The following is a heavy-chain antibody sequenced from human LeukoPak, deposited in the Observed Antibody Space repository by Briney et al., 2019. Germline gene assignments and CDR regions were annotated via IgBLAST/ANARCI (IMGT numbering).Heavy chain of an antibody. V-gene: IGHV4-61*02. D-gene: IGHD3-10*01. CDR1: GGSISSGSYY. CDR2: IYTSGST. J-gene: IGHJ4*02. CDR3: ARGQKLLWFARGYYFDY. Sequence: MTSETLSLTCTVSGGSISSGSYYWSWIRQPAGKGLEWIGRIYTSGSTNYNPSLKSRVTISVDTSKNQFSLKLSSVTAADTAVYYCARGQKLLWFARGYYFDYWGQGTLVTVSS.